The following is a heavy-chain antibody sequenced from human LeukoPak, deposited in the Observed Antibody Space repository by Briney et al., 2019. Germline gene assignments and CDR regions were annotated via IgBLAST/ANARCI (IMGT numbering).Heavy chain of an antibody. CDR1: GFTSSNYA. D-gene: IGHD2-15*01. CDR2: ISGSDGST. Sequence: PGGSLRLSCTASGFTSSNYAMSWVRQAPGKGLEWVSTISGSDGSTYYADSVKGRFTISRDNSKNTPYLQMNSLRVEDTAIYYCAKGRGYCTGGSCYSDYWGQGTLVTVSS. CDR3: AKGRGYCTGGSCYSDY. V-gene: IGHV3-23*01. J-gene: IGHJ4*02.